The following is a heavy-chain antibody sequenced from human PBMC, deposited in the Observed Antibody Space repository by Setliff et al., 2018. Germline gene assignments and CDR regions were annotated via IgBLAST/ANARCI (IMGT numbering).Heavy chain of an antibody. V-gene: IGHV4-61*02. CDR2: IYTGGST. Sequence: SETLSLTCSVSGDSINSGTYYWSWFRQSAGKGLEWIGRIYTGGSTNYNPSLKSRVTISLDTSKNHFSLTPTSVTAADTAVYYCARGRGLEWLPESWFDPWGQGTLVTVSS. CDR3: ARGRGLEWLPESWFDP. D-gene: IGHD3-3*01. J-gene: IGHJ5*02. CDR1: GDSINSGTYY.